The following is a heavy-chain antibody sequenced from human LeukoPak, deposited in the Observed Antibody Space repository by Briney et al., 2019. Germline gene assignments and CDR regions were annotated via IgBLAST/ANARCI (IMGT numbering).Heavy chain of an antibody. V-gene: IGHV1-8*01. D-gene: IGHD3-22*01. J-gene: IGHJ4*02. Sequence: ASVKVSCKASGYTFTSYDINWVRQATGQGLEWMGWMNPNSGNTGYAQKFQGRVTMTRNTSISTAYMELSSLRSEDTAVYYCARSTGDYDSSGYYYVLFDYWGQGTLVTVSS. CDR2: MNPNSGNT. CDR3: ARSTGDYDSSGYYYVLFDY. CDR1: GYTFTSYD.